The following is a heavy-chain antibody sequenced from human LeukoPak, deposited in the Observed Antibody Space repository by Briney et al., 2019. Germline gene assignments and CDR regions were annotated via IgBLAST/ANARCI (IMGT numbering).Heavy chain of an antibody. V-gene: IGHV1-69*05. Sequence: SVKVSCKAFGGTFSSYAISWVRQAPGQGLEWMGGIIPIFGTANYAQKFQGRVTITTDESTSTAYMELSSLRSEDTAVYYCARRGHYDSSGYYANWYFDLWGRGTLVTVSS. J-gene: IGHJ2*01. CDR1: GGTFSSYA. CDR3: ARRGHYDSSGYYANWYFDL. CDR2: IIPIFGTA. D-gene: IGHD3-22*01.